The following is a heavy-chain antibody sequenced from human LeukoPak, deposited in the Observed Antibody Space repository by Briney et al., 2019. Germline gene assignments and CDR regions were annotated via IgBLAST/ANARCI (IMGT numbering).Heavy chain of an antibody. D-gene: IGHD1-26*01. J-gene: IGHJ4*02. CDR3: AKSAGSYYQYYFDY. V-gene: IGHV3-9*01. CDR1: GFTFDDYA. CDR2: ISWNSGSI. Sequence: GGSLRLSCAASGFTFDDYAMHWVRQAPGKGLEWVPGISWNSGSIGYADSVKGRFTISRDNAKNSLYLQMNSLRAEDTALYYCAKSAGSYYQYYFDYWGQGTLVTVSS.